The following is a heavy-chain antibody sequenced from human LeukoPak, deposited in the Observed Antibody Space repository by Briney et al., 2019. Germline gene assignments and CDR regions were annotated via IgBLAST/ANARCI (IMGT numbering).Heavy chain of an antibody. D-gene: IGHD1-1*01. Sequence: PSETLSLTCTVSGYSISSGYYWGWIRQPPGKGLEWIGSIYHSGSTYYNPSLKSQVTISVDTSKNQFSLKLSSVTAADTAVYYCAREQSMNDGGRVWFDPWGQGTLVTVSS. CDR3: AREQSMNDGGRVWFDP. V-gene: IGHV4-38-2*02. CDR2: IYHSGST. J-gene: IGHJ5*02. CDR1: GYSISSGYY.